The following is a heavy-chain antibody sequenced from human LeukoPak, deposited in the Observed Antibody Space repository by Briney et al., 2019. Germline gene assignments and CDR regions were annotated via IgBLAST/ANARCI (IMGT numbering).Heavy chain of an antibody. Sequence: GGSLRLSCAASGFTFSSYAMSWVRQAPGKGLVWVSRINSDGSSTSYADSVKGRFTISRDNAKNTLYLQMNSLRAEDTAVYYCATNSAAGTYYYYMDVWGKGTTVTVS. V-gene: IGHV3-74*01. CDR1: GFTFSSYA. J-gene: IGHJ6*03. CDR2: INSDGSST. D-gene: IGHD6-13*01. CDR3: ATNSAAGTYYYYMDV.